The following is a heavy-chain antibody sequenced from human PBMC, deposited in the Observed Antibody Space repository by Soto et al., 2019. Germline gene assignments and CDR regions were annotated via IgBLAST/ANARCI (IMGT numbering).Heavy chain of an antibody. Sequence: VQLLESGGGLVQPGGSLRLSCAASGFTFSSYAMHWVRQAPGKGLEWVAVISYDGSNKYYADSVKGRFTISRDNSKNTLYLQMNSLRAEDTAVYYCARDKKVRAAAGMLYYGMDVWGQGTTVTVSS. J-gene: IGHJ6*02. CDR1: GFTFSSYA. V-gene: IGHV3-30-3*01. CDR2: ISYDGSNK. CDR3: ARDKKVRAAAGMLYYGMDV. D-gene: IGHD6-13*01.